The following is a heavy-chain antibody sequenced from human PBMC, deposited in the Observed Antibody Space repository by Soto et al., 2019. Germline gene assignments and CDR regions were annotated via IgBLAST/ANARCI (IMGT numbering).Heavy chain of an antibody. CDR3: ARDRGIAVDGIYYFYGMDV. CDR1: GFTFSSYS. V-gene: IGHV3-21*01. CDR2: ISSSSSYI. D-gene: IGHD6-19*01. Sequence: GGSLRVFSAASGFTFSSYSMNWVRQAPGKGLEWVSSISSSSSYIYYADSVKGRFTISRDNAKNSLYLQMNSLRAEDTAVYYCARDRGIAVDGIYYFYGMDVWGQVTTVPV. J-gene: IGHJ6*02.